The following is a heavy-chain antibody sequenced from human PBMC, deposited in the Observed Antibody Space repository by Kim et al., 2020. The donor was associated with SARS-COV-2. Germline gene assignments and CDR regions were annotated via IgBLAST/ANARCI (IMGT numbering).Heavy chain of an antibody. J-gene: IGHJ6*02. V-gene: IGHV3-30*07. Sequence: SVKGRFTISRDNSKNTLYLQMNSLRAEDTAVYYCARELRRVAADYYGMDVWGQGTTVTVSS. D-gene: IGHD6-13*01. CDR3: ARELRRVAADYYGMDV.